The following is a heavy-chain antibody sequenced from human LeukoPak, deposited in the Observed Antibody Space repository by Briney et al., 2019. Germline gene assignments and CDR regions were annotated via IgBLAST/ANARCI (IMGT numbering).Heavy chain of an antibody. J-gene: IGHJ6*03. CDR3: ARGFLEWLLSSYYCYMDV. D-gene: IGHD3-3*01. V-gene: IGHV1-46*01. CDR2: INPTGTSS. Sequence: ASVKVSCKSSGYTFTRHYLHWVRQAPGQGLEWVGLINPTGTSSWSAQKFQGRVTLTRDMSTSTDYMELSRLRSDDTAVYYCARGFLEWLLSSYYCYMDVWGKGTTVTVSS. CDR1: GYTFTRHY.